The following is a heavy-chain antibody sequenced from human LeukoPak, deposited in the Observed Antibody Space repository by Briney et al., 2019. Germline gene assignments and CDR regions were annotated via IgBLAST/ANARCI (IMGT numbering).Heavy chain of an antibody. D-gene: IGHD4-11*01. CDR1: GFTFSHFG. Sequence: PGGSLRLSCEASGFTFSHFGMHWVRQAPGKGLEWVAVIWSDATNQYYGDSVKGRFTISRDNFKKTVSLQMDSLRAEDTAVYYCAKDAQRGLDYSNSLEYWGQGSLVTVSS. CDR3: AKDAQRGLDYSNSLEY. CDR2: IWSDATNQ. V-gene: IGHV3-33*06. J-gene: IGHJ4*02.